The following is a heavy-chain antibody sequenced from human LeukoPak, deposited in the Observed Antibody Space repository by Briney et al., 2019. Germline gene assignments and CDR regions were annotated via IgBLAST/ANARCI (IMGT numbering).Heavy chain of an antibody. Sequence: KPGGSLRLSCAASGFTFDSYSMNWVRQAPGRGLEWVSSISSSSSSIYYADSVKGRFTVSRDNAKNTLYLQMNSLRAEDTAVYYCARVIGWDEPFDIWGQGTMVTVSS. CDR2: ISSSSSSI. V-gene: IGHV3-21*06. CDR3: ARVIGWDEPFDI. D-gene: IGHD1-26*01. J-gene: IGHJ3*02. CDR1: GFTFDSYS.